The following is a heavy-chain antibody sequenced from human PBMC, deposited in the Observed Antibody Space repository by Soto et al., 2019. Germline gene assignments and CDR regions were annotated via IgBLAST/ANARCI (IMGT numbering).Heavy chain of an antibody. Sequence: GSVKVSCKASGYTFTSYGISWVRQAPGQGLEWMGWISAYNGNTNYAQKLQGRVTMTTDTSTSTAYMELRSLRSDDTAVYYCARDHGARPYYYYGMDVWGQGTTVTVSS. CDR3: ARDHGARPYYYYGMDV. D-gene: IGHD6-6*01. CDR2: ISAYNGNT. CDR1: GYTFTSYG. J-gene: IGHJ6*02. V-gene: IGHV1-18*01.